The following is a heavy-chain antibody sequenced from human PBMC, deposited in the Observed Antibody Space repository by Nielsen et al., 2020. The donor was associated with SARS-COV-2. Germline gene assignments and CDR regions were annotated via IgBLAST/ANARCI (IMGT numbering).Heavy chain of an antibody. J-gene: IGHJ4*02. Sequence: GESLKISCAASGFTFSNYWMHWVRQAPGKGLVWVARVSMDGRGTNYADSVKGRFTISRDNAENTLHLDMSSLGVGDSAVYYCTRDGHHWDLDNWGQGALVTVSS. CDR2: VSMDGRGT. CDR1: GFTFSNYW. D-gene: IGHD7-27*01. CDR3: TRDGHHWDLDN. V-gene: IGHV3-74*01.